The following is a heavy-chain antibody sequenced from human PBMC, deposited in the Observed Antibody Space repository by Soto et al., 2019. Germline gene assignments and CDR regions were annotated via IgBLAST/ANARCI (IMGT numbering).Heavy chain of an antibody. D-gene: IGHD6-19*01. CDR2: ISGSGGST. CDR3: AKDIVQWLADYYYYGMDV. J-gene: IGHJ6*02. V-gene: IGHV3-23*01. Sequence: GGSLRLSCAASGFTFSSYAMSWVRQAPGKGLEWVSAISGSGGSTYYADSVKGRFTISRDNSKNTLYLQMNSLRAEDTAVYYCAKDIVQWLADYYYYGMDVWGQGTTVTVSS. CDR1: GFTFSSYA.